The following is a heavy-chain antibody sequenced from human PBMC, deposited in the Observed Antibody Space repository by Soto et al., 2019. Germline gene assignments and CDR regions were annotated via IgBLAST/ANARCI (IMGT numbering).Heavy chain of an antibody. V-gene: IGHV3-30-3*01. CDR1: GFTFSSYA. CDR2: ISYDGSDK. J-gene: IGHJ4*02. CDR3: ARSSDENDYGDYSASDY. D-gene: IGHD4-17*01. Sequence: GGSLRLSCAASGFTFSSYAMHWVRQAPGKGLEWVALISYDGSDKDYADSVKGRFTISRDNSRNTLFLQMNSLRAEDTAVYYCARSSDENDYGDYSASDYWGQGTLVTVSS.